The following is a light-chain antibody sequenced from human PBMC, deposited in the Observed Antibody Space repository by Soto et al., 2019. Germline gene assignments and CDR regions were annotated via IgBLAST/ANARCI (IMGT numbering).Light chain of an antibody. Sequence: ELVLSQSPATLSWSPAYRSALSCLVSQSVSSSYIAWYQQRPGQTPSLLIYGASTRATGIPDRFSGSGSGTDFTLTISRLEPEDLAVYYCQQYGRSPQTFGQGTKVDI. J-gene: IGKJ1*01. CDR3: QQYGRSPQT. CDR2: GAS. V-gene: IGKV3-20*01. CDR1: QSVSSSY.